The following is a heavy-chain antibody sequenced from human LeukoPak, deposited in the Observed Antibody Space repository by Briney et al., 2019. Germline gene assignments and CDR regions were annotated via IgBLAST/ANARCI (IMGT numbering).Heavy chain of an antibody. D-gene: IGHD1-26*01. CDR3: VRLIQMGNSA. CDR1: GFTLKSYT. V-gene: IGHV3-21*01. J-gene: IGHJ5*02. Sequence: GGSLRLSCSASGFTLKSYTMTWVRQPPGKGLEWVSSISVIGGYIFYADSVKGRFTVSRDNDKNSLYLQMTSLRAEDTAVYFCVRLIQMGNSAWGQGALVTVSS. CDR2: ISVIGGYI.